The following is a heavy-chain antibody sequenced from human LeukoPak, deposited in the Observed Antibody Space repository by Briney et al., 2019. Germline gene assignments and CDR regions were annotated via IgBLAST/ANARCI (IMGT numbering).Heavy chain of an antibody. Sequence: PGESLKISCKGSGYSFTSCWIGWVRQMPGKGLEWMGIIYPGDSDTRYSPSFQGQVTISADKSISTAYLQWSSLKASDTAMYYCARLLEYSSSSGVFDYWGQGTLVTVSS. CDR1: GYSFTSCW. CDR3: ARLLEYSSSSGVFDY. V-gene: IGHV5-51*01. CDR2: IYPGDSDT. J-gene: IGHJ4*02. D-gene: IGHD6-6*01.